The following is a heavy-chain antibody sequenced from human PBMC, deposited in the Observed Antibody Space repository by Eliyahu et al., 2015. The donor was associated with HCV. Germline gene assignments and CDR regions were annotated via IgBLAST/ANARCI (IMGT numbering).Heavy chain of an antibody. D-gene: IGHD1-26*01. V-gene: IGHV3-23*01. CDR2: XNVRGGST. Sequence: EGQLLESGGGLVQPGGSLRLXCTAXGFTFSNXAMSWVRQAPGKGLEXVSAXNVRGGSTYYADSVKGRFTISRDNSKNTLFLQMSSLSAEDTAVYYCAKQIVGITPHDAFDIWGQGTMVTVSS. CDR3: AKQIVGITPHDAFDI. CDR1: GFTFSNXA. J-gene: IGHJ3*02.